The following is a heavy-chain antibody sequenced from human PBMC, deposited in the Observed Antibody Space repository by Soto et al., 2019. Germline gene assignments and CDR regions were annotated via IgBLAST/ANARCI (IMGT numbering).Heavy chain of an antibody. V-gene: IGHV3-21*01. D-gene: IGHD2-2*01. J-gene: IGHJ6*02. CDR3: ASYCSSTSCRNYYYYGMDV. Sequence: GGSLRLSCAASGFTFSSYSMNWVRQAPGKGLEWVSSISSSSYIYYADSVKGRFTISRDNAKNSLYLQMNSLRAEDTAVYYCASYCSSTSCRNYYYYGMDVWGQGTTVTVSS. CDR2: ISSSSYI. CDR1: GFTFSSYS.